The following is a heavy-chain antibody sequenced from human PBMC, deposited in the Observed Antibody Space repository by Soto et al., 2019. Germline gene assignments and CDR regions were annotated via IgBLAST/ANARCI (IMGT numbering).Heavy chain of an antibody. D-gene: IGHD6-19*01. CDR3: ARDRYSSGWYDLDY. J-gene: IGHJ4*02. V-gene: IGHV3-33*01. CDR2: IWYDGSNK. Sequence: QVQMVESGGGVVQPGRSLRLSCAASGFTFSSYGMHWVRQAPGKGLEWVAVIWYDGSNKYYGDSVKGRFTISRDNSKNTLYLQMNSLRVEDTAVYYIARDRYSSGWYDLDYWCQGTLVTVSS. CDR1: GFTFSSYG.